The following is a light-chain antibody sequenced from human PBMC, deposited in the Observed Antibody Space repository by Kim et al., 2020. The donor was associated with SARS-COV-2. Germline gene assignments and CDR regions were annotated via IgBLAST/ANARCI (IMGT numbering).Light chain of an antibody. J-gene: IGKJ4*01. CDR3: QQYGTSPPLT. CDR2: GAS. V-gene: IGKV3-20*01. Sequence: PGERATRSCRASQSVSSRFLAWYQQKPGQAPRLLIYGASSRATGIPDRFSGSGSGTDFTLTISRLESEDFAVYYCQQYGTSPPLTFGGGTKVDIK. CDR1: QSVSSRF.